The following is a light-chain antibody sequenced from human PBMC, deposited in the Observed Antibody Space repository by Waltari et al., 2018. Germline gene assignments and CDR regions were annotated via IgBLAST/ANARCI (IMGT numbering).Light chain of an antibody. V-gene: IGKV3-15*01. J-gene: IGKJ1*01. CDR1: QSVVTN. CDR3: QQYNNWLTWT. Sequence: DIVMTHSLATLYVSPGATATLSCRASQSVVTNVAWYQQKPGQAPRLLIYSASTRATGIPARFSGSGSGTEFTLSISSLQSEDFAVYYCQQYNNWLTWTFGQGTKVEIK. CDR2: SAS.